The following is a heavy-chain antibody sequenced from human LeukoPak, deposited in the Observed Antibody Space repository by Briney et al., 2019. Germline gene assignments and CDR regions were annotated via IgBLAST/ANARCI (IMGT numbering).Heavy chain of an antibody. CDR3: ARGAIYGLDAFDI. CDR1: GFPFNAYW. D-gene: IGHD3-3*01. CDR2: INTDGSSA. J-gene: IGHJ3*02. Sequence: GGSLRLSCAASGFPFNAYWMTWVRQAPGKGLVWVSRINTDGSSANYADSVKGRFTISRDNAKNTLYLQMNSLRAEDTAVYYCARGAIYGLDAFDIWGQGTMVTVSS. V-gene: IGHV3-74*01.